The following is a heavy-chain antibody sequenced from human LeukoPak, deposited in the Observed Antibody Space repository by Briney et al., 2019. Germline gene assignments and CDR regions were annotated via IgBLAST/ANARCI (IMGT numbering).Heavy chain of an antibody. CDR2: IYSGGST. V-gene: IGHV3-66*02. Sequence: GGSLRLSCAASLFTVSSNYMSWVRQAPGKRLEWVSVIYSGGSTYYADSVKGLFTISRDNSKNTLYLQMNSLRAEDTAVYYCAGHARDYDFWSGYYFDYWGQGTLVTVSS. CDR1: LFTVSSNY. J-gene: IGHJ4*02. D-gene: IGHD3-3*01. CDR3: AGHARDYDFWSGYYFDY.